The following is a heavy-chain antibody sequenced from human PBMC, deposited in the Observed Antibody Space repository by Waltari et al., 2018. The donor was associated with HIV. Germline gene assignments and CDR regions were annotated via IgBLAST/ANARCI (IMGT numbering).Heavy chain of an antibody. Sequence: EVQLGESGGGLVQPGGSLKLPCAAPGFRLSGSALHSVRQASWKGLEWVGRIRGKPNSYATAYAESLKGRFTISRDDSKNTAYLQMNSLKTEDTAVYYCTKSVGDSARGWFDPWGQGTLVTVSS. J-gene: IGHJ5*02. V-gene: IGHV3-73*01. CDR3: TKSVGDSARGWFDP. CDR1: GFRLSGSA. D-gene: IGHD4-17*01. CDR2: IRGKPNSYAT.